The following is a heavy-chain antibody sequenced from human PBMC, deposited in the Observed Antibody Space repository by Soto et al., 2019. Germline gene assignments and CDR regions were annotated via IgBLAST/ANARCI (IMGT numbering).Heavy chain of an antibody. CDR3: ARDRFTRRGLWFGELWDAFDI. Sequence: SLTCHVSGGSIIIYSCSWIRQPPGKGLEWIGYIYYSGSTNYNPSLKSRVTISVDTSKNQFSLKLSSVTAADTAVYYCARDRFTRRGLWFGELWDAFDIWGQGTMVTVSS. CDR2: IYYSGST. CDR1: GGSIIIYS. D-gene: IGHD3-10*01. V-gene: IGHV4-59*01. J-gene: IGHJ3*02.